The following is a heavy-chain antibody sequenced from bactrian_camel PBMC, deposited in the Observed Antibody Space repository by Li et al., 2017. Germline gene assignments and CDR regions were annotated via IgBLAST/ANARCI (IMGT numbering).Heavy chain of an antibody. D-gene: IGHD6*01. J-gene: IGHJ4*01. V-gene: IGHV3S40*01. CDR1: RFTFSNYP. CDR2: IGSGGGGGTT. CDR3: AIQYGGSWLY. Sequence: VQLVESGGGLVQPGGSLRLSCAASRFTFSNYPMTWVRQAPGKGLEWVSTIGSGGGGGTTYYADSVKGRFTISRDNPKNTVYLQMNSLKSEDTALYYCAIQYGGSWLYWGQGTQVTVS.